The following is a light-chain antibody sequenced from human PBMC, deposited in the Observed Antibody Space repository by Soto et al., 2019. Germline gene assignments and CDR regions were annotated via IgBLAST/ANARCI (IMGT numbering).Light chain of an antibody. J-gene: IGKJ4*01. V-gene: IGKV3-20*01. CDR3: EYCGTSIT. CDR1: QSISNNH. CDR2: GTS. Sequence: EIVLTQSPGTLSLSPGERVTLSCRASQSISNNHLAWYQQKPGQAPRLLIHGTSNRATGIPGSFSGSGSGTDFTLTFLSLEPEDVAVYYCEYCGTSITCGGGTKVEIK.